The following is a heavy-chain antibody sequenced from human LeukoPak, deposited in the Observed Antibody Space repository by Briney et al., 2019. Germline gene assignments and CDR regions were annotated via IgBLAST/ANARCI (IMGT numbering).Heavy chain of an antibody. CDR2: ISYSSSTI. V-gene: IGHV3-48*01. Sequence: PGGSLRLSCAASGFTFSSYSMNWVRQAPGKGLQWVSYISYSSSTISYADSVKGRFTISRDNAKNSLFLQMNSLRADDTAVYYCARPTSSGYYTHWGQGTMVTVSS. D-gene: IGHD6-25*01. CDR1: GFTFSSYS. J-gene: IGHJ3*01. CDR3: ARPTSSGYYTH.